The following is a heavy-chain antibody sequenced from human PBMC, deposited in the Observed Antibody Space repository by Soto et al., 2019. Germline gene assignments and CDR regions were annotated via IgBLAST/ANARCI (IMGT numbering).Heavy chain of an antibody. V-gene: IGHV3-64*04. J-gene: IGHJ6*02. CDR2: INTNGGNT. Sequence: GGSLRLSCAASGFTFSGYSMFWVRQAPGKGLEYVSAINTNGGNTFYAKSVKGRFTISRDNSKNTLYLQMNSLRAEDTAVYYCANDYYGMDVWGQGTTVTVSS. CDR1: GFTFSGYS. CDR3: ANDYYGMDV.